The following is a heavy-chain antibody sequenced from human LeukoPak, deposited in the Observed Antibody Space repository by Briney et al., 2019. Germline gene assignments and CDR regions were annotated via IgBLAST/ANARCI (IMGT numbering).Heavy chain of an antibody. V-gene: IGHV3-74*01. CDR3: ARVHTATRGFDY. CDR1: GFTFSSYW. D-gene: IGHD5-18*01. J-gene: IGHJ4*02. Sequence: PGGSPRLSCAASGFTFSSYWMHWVRQAPGKGLVWVSRINSDGSSTSYADSVKGRFTISRDNAKNTLYLQMNSLRAEDTAVYYCARVHTATRGFDYWGQGTLVTVSS. CDR2: INSDGSST.